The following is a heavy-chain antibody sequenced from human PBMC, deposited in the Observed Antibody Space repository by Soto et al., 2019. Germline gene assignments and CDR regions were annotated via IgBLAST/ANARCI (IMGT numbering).Heavy chain of an antibody. Sequence: QVQLVESGGGVVQPGRSLRLSCAVSGFTFKNYGMHWVRQAPGKGLEWVAVIVYDGSYKYYADSVQGRFTISRENSKNALYMQMNSLRAEDTAVYYCAKDAYYYGSSGDFEGGYFDYWGQGTLVTVSS. J-gene: IGHJ4*02. D-gene: IGHD3-22*01. CDR3: AKDAYYYGSSGDFEGGYFDY. CDR1: GFTFKNYG. V-gene: IGHV3-30*18. CDR2: IVYDGSYK.